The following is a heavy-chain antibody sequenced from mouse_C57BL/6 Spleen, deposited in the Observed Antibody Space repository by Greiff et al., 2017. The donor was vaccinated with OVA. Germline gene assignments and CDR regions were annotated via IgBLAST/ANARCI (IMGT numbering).Heavy chain of an antibody. V-gene: IGHV1-53*01. D-gene: IGHD1-1*01. Sequence: QVQLQQPGTELVKPGASVKLSCKASGYTFTSYWMHWVKQRPGQGLEWIGNINPSNGGTNYNEKFKGKATLTAEKSSSTAYMQLSSLTSEDSAVYFCARTVGSSPAWFAYWGQGTLVTVSA. J-gene: IGHJ3*01. CDR1: GYTFTSYW. CDR3: ARTVGSSPAWFAY. CDR2: INPSNGGT.